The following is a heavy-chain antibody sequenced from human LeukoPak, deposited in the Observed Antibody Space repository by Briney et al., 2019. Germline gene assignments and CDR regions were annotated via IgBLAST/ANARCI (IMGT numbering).Heavy chain of an antibody. V-gene: IGHV3-23*01. J-gene: IGHJ4*02. CDR2: ISGSGGST. Sequence: GGSLRLSCAASGFTFSSYGMHWVRQAPGKGLEWVSAISGSGGSTYYADSVKGRFTISRDNSKNTLYLQVNSLRAEDTAVYYCARGGGKSYYFDYWGQGTLVTVSS. CDR1: GFTFSSYG. CDR3: ARGGGKSYYFDY. D-gene: IGHD4-23*01.